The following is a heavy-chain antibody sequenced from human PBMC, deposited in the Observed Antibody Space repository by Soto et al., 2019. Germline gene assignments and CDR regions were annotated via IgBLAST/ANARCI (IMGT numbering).Heavy chain of an antibody. D-gene: IGHD6-13*01. CDR2: MNPNRGNT. CDR1: GYTFTSYD. J-gene: IGHJ6*02. V-gene: IGHV1-8*02. CDR3: ARRGYSSSWYYYYYYGMDV. Sequence: QVQLVQSGAEVQKPGASVKVSCKASGYTFTSYDINWVRQATGQGLAWMGWMNPNRGNTGYAQKFQVRVTMTRNTSISTAYMELSSLRSEDTAVYYCARRGYSSSWYYYYYYGMDVWGQGTTVTVSS.